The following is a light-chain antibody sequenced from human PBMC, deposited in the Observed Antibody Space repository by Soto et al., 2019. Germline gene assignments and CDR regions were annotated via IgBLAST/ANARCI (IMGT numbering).Light chain of an antibody. CDR3: QQYNSYPQT. Sequence: DIQMTQSPSTLSASVGDRVTITCRASQSISSWLAWYQQKPGKAPKLLIHAASTLESGVTPRFSGSGSGTEFTLTISSLQPDDFATYYCQQYNSYPQTFGQGTKLEIK. CDR1: QSISSW. V-gene: IGKV1-5*01. J-gene: IGKJ2*01. CDR2: AAS.